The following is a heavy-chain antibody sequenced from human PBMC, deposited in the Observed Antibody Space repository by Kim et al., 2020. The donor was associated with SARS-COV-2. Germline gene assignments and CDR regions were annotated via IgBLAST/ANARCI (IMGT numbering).Heavy chain of an antibody. CDR3: ARNFVDIVATGPVDAFDI. CDR1: GFTFSSYS. CDR2: ISSSSSYI. D-gene: IGHD5-12*01. Sequence: GGSLRLSCAASGFTFSSYSMNWVRQAPGKGLEWVSSISSSSSYIYYADSVKGRFNISRDNAKNSLYLQMNSLRAEDTAVYYCARNFVDIVATGPVDAFDIWGQGTMVTVSS. J-gene: IGHJ3*02. V-gene: IGHV3-21*01.